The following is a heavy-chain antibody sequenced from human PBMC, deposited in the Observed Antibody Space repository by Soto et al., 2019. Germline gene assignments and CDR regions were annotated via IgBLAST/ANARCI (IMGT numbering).Heavy chain of an antibody. J-gene: IGHJ4*02. CDR1: GYGFSGYF. V-gene: IGHV1-2*02. CDR2: INPNTRGT. Sequence: ASVEGSCKASGYGFSGYFIRWVRHAPGQGLEWMGWINPNTRGTHSAQRFQGRVTMNRDTSISTAYMELSSLRSDDSAVYYCARDRYSGYNSLFDYWGQGTLVTVS. CDR3: ARDRYSGYNSLFDY. D-gene: IGHD5-12*01.